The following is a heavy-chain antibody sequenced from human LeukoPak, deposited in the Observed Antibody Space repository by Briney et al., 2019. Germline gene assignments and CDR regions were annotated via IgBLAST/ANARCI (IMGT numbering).Heavy chain of an antibody. J-gene: IGHJ4*02. CDR1: GFTFSSYA. V-gene: IGHV3-30-3*01. CDR3: ARALDEGARFDY. CDR2: ISYDGSNK. Sequence: GGSLRLSCAASGFTFSSYAMHWVSQAPGKGLEWVAVISYDGSNKYYADSVKGRFTISRDNSKNTLYLQMNSLRAEDTAVYYCARALDEGARFDYWGQGTLVTVSS.